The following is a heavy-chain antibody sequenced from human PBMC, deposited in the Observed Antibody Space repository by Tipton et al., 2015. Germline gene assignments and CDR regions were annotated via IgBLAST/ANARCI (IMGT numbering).Heavy chain of an antibody. J-gene: IGHJ6*02. CDR2: IYYRGST. CDR1: GGSFSDYY. V-gene: IGHV4-59*01. CDR3: ARDLEHGMDV. Sequence: TLSLTCTVSGGSFSDYYWSWIRQTPGKGLEWIGYIYYRGSTTYNSSLKSRVTLSVDTSKNQFSLKLSSVTAADTAVYFCARDLEHGMDVWGQGTTVTVS.